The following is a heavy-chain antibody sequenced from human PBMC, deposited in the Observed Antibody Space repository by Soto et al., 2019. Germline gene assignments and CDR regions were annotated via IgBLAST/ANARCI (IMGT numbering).Heavy chain of an antibody. CDR1: GGSFFGYY. D-gene: IGHD6-25*01. V-gene: IGHV4-34*01. CDR3: ARGGIAARILDY. J-gene: IGHJ4*02. CDR2: INHSGDA. Sequence: RSLTCAVYGGSFFGYYWSWIRQPPGKGLEWIGEINHSGDANYNPSPKSRVTVSMDTSKNQFSLSLRSVTAADTAVYYCARGGIAARILDYWGQGTLVTVSS.